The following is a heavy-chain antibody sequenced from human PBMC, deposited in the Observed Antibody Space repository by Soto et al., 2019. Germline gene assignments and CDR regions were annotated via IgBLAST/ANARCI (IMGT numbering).Heavy chain of an antibody. J-gene: IGHJ6*02. CDR2: IYSGGST. CDR1: GFTVSSNY. V-gene: IGHV3-53*01. Sequence: PGGSLRLSCAASGFTVSSNYMSWVRQAPGKGLEWVSVIYSGGSTYYADSVKGRFTISRDNSKNTLYLQMNSLRAEDTAVYYCARAPGGSSSWYHLGYYYYGMDVWGQGTTVTVSS. D-gene: IGHD6-13*01. CDR3: ARAPGGSSSWYHLGYYYYGMDV.